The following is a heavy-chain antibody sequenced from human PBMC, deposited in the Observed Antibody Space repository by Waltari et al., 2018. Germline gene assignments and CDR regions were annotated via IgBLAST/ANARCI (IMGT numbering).Heavy chain of an antibody. Sequence: EVPLVESGGGLIQPGGSLRLSCAASGFTVSRNYLSWVRQAPGKGLEWVSVIYSGGSTYYADSVKGRFTISRDNSKNTLYLQMNSLRAEDTAVYYCARESAGYYDSSGYYYVSYWGQGTLVTVSS. CDR2: IYSGGST. D-gene: IGHD3-22*01. CDR3: ARESAGYYDSSGYYYVSY. V-gene: IGHV3-53*01. CDR1: GFTVSRNY. J-gene: IGHJ4*02.